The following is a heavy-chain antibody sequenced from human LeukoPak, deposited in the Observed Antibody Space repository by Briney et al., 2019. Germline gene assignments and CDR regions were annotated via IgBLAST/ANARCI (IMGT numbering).Heavy chain of an antibody. CDR3: ARGGRAVAGVRFYYNGMDV. J-gene: IGHJ6*02. CDR1: GFKFDDYG. CDR2: INWNGGST. Sequence: GGSLRLSCAASGFKFDDYGMSWVRQAPGKGLEWVSSINWNGGSTGYADSVKGRFTISRDNAKKSLYLQMNSLRDEDTALYYCARGGRAVAGVRFYYNGMDVWGQGTTVTVSS. V-gene: IGHV3-20*04. D-gene: IGHD6-19*01.